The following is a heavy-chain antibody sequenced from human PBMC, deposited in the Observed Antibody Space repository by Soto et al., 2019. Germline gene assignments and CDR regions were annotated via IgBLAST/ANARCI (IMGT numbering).Heavy chain of an antibody. CDR2: IYHSGST. V-gene: IGHV4-30-2*01. D-gene: IGHD3-3*01. J-gene: IGHJ5*02. CDR1: GGSISSGGNS. Sequence: SETLSLTCAVSGGSISSGGNSWSWIRQPPGKGLEWIGYIYHSGSTYYNPSLNIRVTISIARSKNQFSLKLSSVTAADTAVYFCAIIDFRNSLSDRWVQGTLVSVSS. CDR3: AIIDFRNSLSDR.